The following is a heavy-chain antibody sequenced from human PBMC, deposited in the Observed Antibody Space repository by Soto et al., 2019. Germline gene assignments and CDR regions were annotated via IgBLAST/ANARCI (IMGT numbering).Heavy chain of an antibody. CDR2: IIPMFGTS. D-gene: IGHD3-3*01. CDR1: GGTFSSYS. V-gene: IGHV1-69*13. J-gene: IGHJ4*02. CDR3: ARDTGVTPRKNYFDY. Sequence: SVKVSCKAPGGTFSSYSFNWVRQAPGQGLEWVGGIIPMFGTSNYAQKFRGRVTITADGSTTTAYMELRSLRSEDTAVYYCARDTGVTPRKNYFDYWGQGTLVTVSS.